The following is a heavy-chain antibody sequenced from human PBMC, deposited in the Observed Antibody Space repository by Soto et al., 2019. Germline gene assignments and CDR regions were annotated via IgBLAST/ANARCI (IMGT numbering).Heavy chain of an antibody. CDR2: IIPIFGTT. D-gene: IGHD2-2*03. CDR3: GSVGYCSSTNCLFYYYHYGMDV. V-gene: IGHV1-69*13. J-gene: IGHJ6*02. Sequence: SVKVSCKASGGTFSSHAISWVRQAPGRGLEWMGGIIPIFGTTNYAQNFRARVAITADESTSTAYMELSSLTSEDTAVYYCGSVGYCSSTNCLFYYYHYGMDVWGQGTTVTVSS. CDR1: GGTFSSHA.